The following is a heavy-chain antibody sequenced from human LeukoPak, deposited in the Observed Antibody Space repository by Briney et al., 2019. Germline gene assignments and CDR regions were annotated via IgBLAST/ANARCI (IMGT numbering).Heavy chain of an antibody. J-gene: IGHJ5*02. CDR3: ARERNRLVVVWGNWFDP. V-gene: IGHV3-30*04. D-gene: IGHD2-2*01. Sequence: PGGSLRLSCAASGFTFSSYAMHWVRQAPGKGLEWVAIISYDGNNKYYADSVKGRFTISRDNSKNTLYLQMNSLRAEDTAVYYCARERNRLVVVWGNWFDPWGQGTLVTVSS. CDR1: GFTFSSYA. CDR2: ISYDGNNK.